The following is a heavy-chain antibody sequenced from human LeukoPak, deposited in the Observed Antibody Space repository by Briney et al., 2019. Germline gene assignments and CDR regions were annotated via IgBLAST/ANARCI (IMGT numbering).Heavy chain of an antibody. Sequence: GASVKVSCKAPGGTLSSYAISWVRQAPGQGLEWMGGIIPIFGTANYAQKFQGRVTITADESTSTAYMELSSLRSEDTAVYYCARDYYDSSGYYGNDYWGQGTLVTVSS. J-gene: IGHJ4*02. CDR3: ARDYYDSSGYYGNDY. V-gene: IGHV1-69*13. D-gene: IGHD3-22*01. CDR1: GGTLSSYA. CDR2: IIPIFGTA.